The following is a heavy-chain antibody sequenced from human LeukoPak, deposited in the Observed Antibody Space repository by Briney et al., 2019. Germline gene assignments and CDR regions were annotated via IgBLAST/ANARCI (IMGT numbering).Heavy chain of an antibody. CDR3: ARSGFTVVPIANYHDGMDV. J-gene: IGHJ6*02. CDR1: GYFFISYG. CDR2: ISGNSGNT. V-gene: IGHV1-18*01. D-gene: IGHD2-2*01. Sequence: GASVKVSCKCSGYFFISYGINWVRQAPGQGLEWMGWISGNSGNTKYADKFQGRVTMTTDTSTETVYMELRSLRSDDTAVYYCARSGFTVVPIANYHDGMDVWGHGTTVTVSS.